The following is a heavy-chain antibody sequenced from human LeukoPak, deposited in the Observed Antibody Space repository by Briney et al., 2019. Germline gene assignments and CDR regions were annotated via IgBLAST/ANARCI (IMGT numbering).Heavy chain of an antibody. CDR1: GFNFSSYW. D-gene: IGHD2-21*01. CDR2: IKKDGSEK. J-gene: IGHJ4*02. CDR3: ATLDSLFDY. Sequence: GGSLRLSCAVYGFNFSSYWMSWVRQAPGRGLEWVANIKKDGSEKNYVDSVKGRFTISRDNAKNSLYLQMNSLRAEDTAVYYCATLDSLFDYWGQGTLVTVSS. V-gene: IGHV3-7*01.